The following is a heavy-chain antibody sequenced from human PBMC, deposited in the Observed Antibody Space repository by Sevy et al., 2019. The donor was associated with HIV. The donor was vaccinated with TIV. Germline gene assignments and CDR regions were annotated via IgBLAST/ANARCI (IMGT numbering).Heavy chain of an antibody. CDR2: IYYSGST. D-gene: IGHD2-15*01. J-gene: IGHJ4*02. CDR1: GGSVSSGSYY. Sequence: SETLSLTCTVSGGSVSSGSYYWSWIRQPPGKGLEWIGYIYYSGSTNYYPSLKSRVTISVDTSKNQFSLKLSSVTAADTAVYYCARDRTYCSGGSCYFDYWGQGTLVTVSS. CDR3: ARDRTYCSGGSCYFDY. V-gene: IGHV4-61*01.